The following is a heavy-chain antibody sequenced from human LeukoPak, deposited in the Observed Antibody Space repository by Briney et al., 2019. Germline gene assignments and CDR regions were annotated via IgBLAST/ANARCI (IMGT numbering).Heavy chain of an antibody. D-gene: IGHD1-1*01. CDR1: GFIFSNYG. J-gene: IGHJ4*02. Sequence: GGSLRLSCAASGFIFSNYGMHWVRHAPGKGLDWVAVIWYGGSYKYYADSVKGRFTISRDNSKNTLYLEMNNLRAEDTAIYYCAKVVQYTASTGTGLASWGQGTLVTVSS. CDR2: IWYGGSYK. CDR3: AKVVQYTASTGTGLAS. V-gene: IGHV3-33*06.